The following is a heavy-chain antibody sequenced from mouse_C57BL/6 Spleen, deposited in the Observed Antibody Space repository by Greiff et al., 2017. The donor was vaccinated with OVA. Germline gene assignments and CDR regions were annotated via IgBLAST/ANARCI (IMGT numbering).Heavy chain of an antibody. D-gene: IGHD2-2*01. Sequence: QVQLQQPGAELVKPGASVKLSCKASGYTFTSYWMQWVKQRPGQGLEWIGEIDPSDSSTNYNQKFKGKATLTVDTSSSTAYMQLSSLTSEDSAVYYCARGATMVTPLDYWGQGTTLTVSS. CDR3: ARGATMVTPLDY. CDR2: IDPSDSST. J-gene: IGHJ2*01. CDR1: GYTFTSYW. V-gene: IGHV1-50*01.